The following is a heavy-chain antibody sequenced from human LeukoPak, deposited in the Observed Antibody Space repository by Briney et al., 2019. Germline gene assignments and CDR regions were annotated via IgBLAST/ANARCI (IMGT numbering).Heavy chain of an antibody. CDR1: GFTFSSYW. J-gene: IGHJ5*02. Sequence: GGSPRLSCVASGFTFSSYWMSWVRKAPGEGLEWVANIKQDGTEKNYVDSVKGRFTISRDNAKNSLYLQMNSLRAEDTAVYYCARERGSGSYHPFDPWGQGTLATVSS. CDR3: ARERGSGSYHPFDP. V-gene: IGHV3-7*01. CDR2: IKQDGTEK. D-gene: IGHD3-10*01.